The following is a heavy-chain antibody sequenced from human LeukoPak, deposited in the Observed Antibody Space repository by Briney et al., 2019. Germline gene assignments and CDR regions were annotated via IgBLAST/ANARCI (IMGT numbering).Heavy chain of an antibody. CDR1: GFTFSNYG. D-gene: IGHD3-22*01. Sequence: QPGRSLILSCEASGFTFSNYGMHWVRQAPGKGLEWVAVIWYDGSNKYYADSVKGRFTISRDNSKNTLYLQMNSLRAEDTAVYYCARPYYDSSGYYYWGNAFDIWGQGTMVTVSS. CDR3: ARPYYDSSGYYYWGNAFDI. J-gene: IGHJ3*02. CDR2: IWYDGSNK. V-gene: IGHV3-33*01.